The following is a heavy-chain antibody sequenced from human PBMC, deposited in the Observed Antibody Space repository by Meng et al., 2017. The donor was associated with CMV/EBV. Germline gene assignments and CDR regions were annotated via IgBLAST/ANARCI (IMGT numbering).Heavy chain of an antibody. V-gene: IGHV4-30-4*01. CDR1: GGFISSGDYY. Sequence: GELQGSGPGLVKSSQSLSLSCIASGGFISSGDYYWRWIRQPPGKGLEWSGYIYYSGSTYYNPSLKSRVTISVDTSKNQFSLKLSSVTAADTAVYYCARDNRRGGVDYWGQGTLVTVSS. CDR2: IYYSGST. CDR3: ARDNRRGGVDY. J-gene: IGHJ4*02. D-gene: IGHD3-3*01.